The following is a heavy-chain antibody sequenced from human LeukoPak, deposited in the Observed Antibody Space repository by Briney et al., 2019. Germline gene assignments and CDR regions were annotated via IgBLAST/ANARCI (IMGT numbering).Heavy chain of an antibody. J-gene: IGHJ4*02. Sequence: GASVKVSCKASGYTFTSYDINWVRQATGQGLEWMGIINPSGGSTSYAQKFQGRVTMTRDTSTSTVYMELSSLRSEDTAVYYCARTMVRGVAPATYWGQGTLVTVSS. V-gene: IGHV1-46*03. CDR2: INPSGGST. CDR3: ARTMVRGVAPATY. CDR1: GYTFTSYD. D-gene: IGHD3-10*01.